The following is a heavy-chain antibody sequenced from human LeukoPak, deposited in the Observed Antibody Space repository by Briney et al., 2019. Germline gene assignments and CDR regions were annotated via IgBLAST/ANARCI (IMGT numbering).Heavy chain of an antibody. D-gene: IGHD2-2*01. CDR1: GGSISSGTYY. Sequence: SQTLSLTCTVSGGSISSGTYYWSWIRQPAGKGLEWIGRIYTSGSTNYNPSLKSRVTISVDTSKNQFSLKLSSVTAADSAVYYCARCSLAFCSSNGCYSNAMDVWGQGTTVTVSS. J-gene: IGHJ6*02. V-gene: IGHV4-61*02. CDR3: ARCSLAFCSSNGCYSNAMDV. CDR2: IYTSGST.